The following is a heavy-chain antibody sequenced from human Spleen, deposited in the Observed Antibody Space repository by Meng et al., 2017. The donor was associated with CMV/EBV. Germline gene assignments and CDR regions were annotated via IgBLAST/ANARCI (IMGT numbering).Heavy chain of an antibody. Sequence: ASVKVSCKASGYTFTSYGISWVRQAPGQGLEWMGWISAYNGNTNYAQKLQGRVTVTTDTSTSTAYMELRSLRSDDTAVYYCARVAADDDFWSDYEGPGGLDVWGQGTTVTVSS. J-gene: IGHJ6*02. V-gene: IGHV1-18*01. D-gene: IGHD3-3*01. CDR1: GYTFTSYG. CDR3: ARVAADDDFWSDYEGPGGLDV. CDR2: ISAYNGNT.